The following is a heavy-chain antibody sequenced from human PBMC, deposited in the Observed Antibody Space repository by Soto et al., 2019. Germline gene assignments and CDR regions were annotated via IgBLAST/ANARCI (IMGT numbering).Heavy chain of an antibody. Sequence: QVQLVESGGGVVQPGRSLRLSCAASGFTFSSYGMHWVRQAPGKGLEWVAVISYDGSNKYYADSVKGRFTISRDNSKNTLYLQMNSLRAEDTAVYYCAKDRATDYYYYYGMDVWGQGTTVTVSS. J-gene: IGHJ6*02. CDR3: AKDRATDYYYYYGMDV. CDR2: ISYDGSNK. V-gene: IGHV3-30*18. CDR1: GFTFSSYG. D-gene: IGHD1-26*01.